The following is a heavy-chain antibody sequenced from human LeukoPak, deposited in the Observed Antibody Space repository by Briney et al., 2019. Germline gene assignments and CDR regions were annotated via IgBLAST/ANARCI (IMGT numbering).Heavy chain of an antibody. CDR1: GGSISSYY. Sequence: PSETLSLTCTVSGGSISSYYWSWIRQPPGKGLEWIGYIYYSGSSNFNPSLKSRVTISVDTSKNQFSLTLSSVTAADTAVYYCARAVDYYGSGSYPDAFDIWGQGTMVTVSS. J-gene: IGHJ3*02. CDR3: ARAVDYYGSGSYPDAFDI. CDR2: IYYSGSS. D-gene: IGHD3-10*01. V-gene: IGHV4-59*01.